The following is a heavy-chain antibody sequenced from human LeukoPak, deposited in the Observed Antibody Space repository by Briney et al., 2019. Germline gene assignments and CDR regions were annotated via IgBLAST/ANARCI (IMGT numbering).Heavy chain of an antibody. D-gene: IGHD3-3*01. Sequence: GGSLRLSCAASGFTFSSYGMHWVRQAPGKGLEWVAFIRYDGSNKYYADSVKGRFTISRDNSKNTLYLQMNSLRAEDTAVYYCARDRGTNYDFWSGYSTLWGQGTLVTVSS. CDR1: GFTFSSYG. J-gene: IGHJ4*02. CDR2: IRYDGSNK. V-gene: IGHV3-30*02. CDR3: ARDRGTNYDFWSGYSTL.